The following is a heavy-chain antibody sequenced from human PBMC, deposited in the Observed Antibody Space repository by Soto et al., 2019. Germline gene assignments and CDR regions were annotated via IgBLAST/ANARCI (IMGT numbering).Heavy chain of an antibody. CDR2: ISGSGDGT. J-gene: IGHJ3*02. D-gene: IGHD6-19*01. Sequence: PGGSLRLSCAASGFTFSSHAMNWVRQAPGKGLEWVSGISGSGDGTYYADSVKGRFIISRDNFKNTLNLQMSSLRAEDTAVYFCAKTTDGWFSAFEIWGQGTVVTVSS. CDR1: GFTFSSHA. CDR3: AKTTDGWFSAFEI. V-gene: IGHV3-23*01.